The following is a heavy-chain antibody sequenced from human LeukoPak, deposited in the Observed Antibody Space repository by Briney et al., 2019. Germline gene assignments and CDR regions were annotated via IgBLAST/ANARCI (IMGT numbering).Heavy chain of an antibody. V-gene: IGHV4-59*01. CDR2: IYYSGST. CDR3: ARTHYDFWSGYLFFDY. CDR1: GGSISSYY. D-gene: IGHD3-3*01. J-gene: IGHJ4*02. Sequence: WETLSLTCTVSGGSISSYYWSWIRQPPGKGLEWIGYIYYSGSTNYNPSLKSRVTISVDTSKNQFSLKLSSVTAADTAVYYCARTHYDFWSGYLFFDYWGQGTLVTVSS.